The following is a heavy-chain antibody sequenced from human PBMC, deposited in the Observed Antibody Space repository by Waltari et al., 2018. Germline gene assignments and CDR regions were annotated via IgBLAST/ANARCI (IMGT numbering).Heavy chain of an antibody. Sequence: QVQLQESGPGLVKPSETLSLTCAVSGYSISSGYYWGWIRQPPGQGLEWIGSIYHSGSTDYNPTLKSRATISVDTSKNQFSRKLSSVTAADTAVYYCARHGPHYDSSLFDIWGQGTMVTVSS. CDR2: IYHSGST. CDR3: ARHGPHYDSSLFDI. D-gene: IGHD3-22*01. CDR1: GYSISSGYY. V-gene: IGHV4-38-2*01. J-gene: IGHJ3*02.